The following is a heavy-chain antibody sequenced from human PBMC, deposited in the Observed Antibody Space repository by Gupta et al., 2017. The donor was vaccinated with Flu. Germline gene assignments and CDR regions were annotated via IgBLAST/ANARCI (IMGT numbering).Heavy chain of an antibody. CDR3: ARVPLDDSHYDFWSDHPYFDY. CDR2: ISPYNGER. V-gene: IGHV1-18*01. CDR1: DYTFTSHG. J-gene: IGHJ4*02. Sequence: QVQLVQSGAEVKKPGASVKVSCKASDYTFTSHGISWVRQAPGQGLEWMRWISPYNGERNYVQKFQGRVTMTTDTSTSTAYMELRSLRSDDTAVYYCARVPLDDSHYDFWSDHPYFDYWGQGTLVTVSS. D-gene: IGHD3-3*01.